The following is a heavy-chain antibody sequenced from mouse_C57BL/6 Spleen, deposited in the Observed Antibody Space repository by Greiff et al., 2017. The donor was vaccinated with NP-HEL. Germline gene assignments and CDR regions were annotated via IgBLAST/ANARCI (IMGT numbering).Heavy chain of an antibody. J-gene: IGHJ4*01. CDR3: AREGGTRAMDY. CDR2: INPSSGYT. CDR1: GYTFTSYT. V-gene: IGHV1-4*01. Sequence: QVQLKQSGAELARPGASVKMSCKASGYTFTSYTMHWVKQRPGQGLEWIGYINPSSGYTKYNQKFKDKATLTADKSSSTAYMQLSSLTSEDSAVYYCAREGGTRAMDYWGQGTSVTVSS. D-gene: IGHD4-1*01.